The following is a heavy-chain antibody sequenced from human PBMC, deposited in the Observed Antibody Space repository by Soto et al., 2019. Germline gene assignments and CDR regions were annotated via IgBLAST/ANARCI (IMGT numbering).Heavy chain of an antibody. CDR1: GYTFTNYG. Sequence: GASVKVSCKDSGYTFTNYGFTWVRQAPGQGLEWMGWISAYNGITNSAQKLRGRVTMTTDTSTSTAYMELRSLRSDDTAVYYCARDCSTSSCPFDYWGQGTLVTVSS. V-gene: IGHV1-18*04. J-gene: IGHJ4*02. CDR3: ARDCSTSSCPFDY. CDR2: ISAYNGIT. D-gene: IGHD2-2*01.